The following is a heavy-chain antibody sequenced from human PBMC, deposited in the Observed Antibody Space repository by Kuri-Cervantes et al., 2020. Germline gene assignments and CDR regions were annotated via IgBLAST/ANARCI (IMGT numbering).Heavy chain of an antibody. CDR2: INPNSGGT. Sequence: ASVKVSCKASGYTFTGYYMHWVRQAPGQGLEWMGWINPNSGGTNYAQKFQGRVTMTRDTSISTAYMELSRLRSDDTAVYSCAREGAWELLGEPFDYWGQGTLVTVSS. CDR1: GYTFTGYY. D-gene: IGHD1-26*01. CDR3: AREGAWELLGEPFDY. J-gene: IGHJ4*02. V-gene: IGHV1-2*02.